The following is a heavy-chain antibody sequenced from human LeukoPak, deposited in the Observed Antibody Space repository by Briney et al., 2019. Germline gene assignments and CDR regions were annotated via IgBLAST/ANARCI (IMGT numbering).Heavy chain of an antibody. V-gene: IGHV1-18*01. CDR3: ARQTTTYYYDSSGYEDY. CDR1: GYTFTSYG. D-gene: IGHD3-22*01. Sequence: ASVKVSCKASGYTFTSYGISWVRQAPGQGLEWMGWISAYNGNTNYAQKPQGRVTMTTDTSTSTAYMELRSLRSDDTAVYYCARQTTTYYYDSSGYEDYWGQGTLVTVSS. CDR2: ISAYNGNT. J-gene: IGHJ4*02.